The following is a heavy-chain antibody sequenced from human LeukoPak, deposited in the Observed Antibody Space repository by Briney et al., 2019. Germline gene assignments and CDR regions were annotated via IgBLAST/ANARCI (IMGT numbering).Heavy chain of an antibody. CDR3: ARGVGGRGYSYGWGPYYYYYMDV. CDR2: INPNSGGT. V-gene: IGHV1-2*02. Sequence: SVKVSCKASGYTFTGYYMHWVRQAPGQGLEWMGGINPNSGGTNYAQKFQGRVTMTRDTSISTDYMELSRLRSDDTAVYYCARGVGGRGYSYGWGPYYYYYMDVWGKGTTVTVSS. J-gene: IGHJ6*03. D-gene: IGHD5-18*01. CDR1: GYTFTGYY.